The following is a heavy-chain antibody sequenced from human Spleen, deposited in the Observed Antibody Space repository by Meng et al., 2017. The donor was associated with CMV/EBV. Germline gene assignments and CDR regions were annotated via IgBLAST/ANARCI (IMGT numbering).Heavy chain of an antibody. CDR2: MNPNSGNT. D-gene: IGHD2-2*01. CDR3: ARSPAVPDY. J-gene: IGHJ4*02. V-gene: IGHV1-8*01. Sequence: VSCKASGYTFTNYDINWVRQAPGQGLEWMGWMNPNSGNTGFAQKFQGRVTMTRNTSISTAYMELSSLTSEDTAVYYCARSPAVPDYWGQGTLVTVSS. CDR1: GYTFTNYD.